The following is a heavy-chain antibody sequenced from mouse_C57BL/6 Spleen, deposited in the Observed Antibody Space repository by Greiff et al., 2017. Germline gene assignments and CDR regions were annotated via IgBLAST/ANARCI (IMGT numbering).Heavy chain of an antibody. J-gene: IGHJ2*01. D-gene: IGHD1-1*01. CDR3: ARERIYYYGSSYVSYFDY. V-gene: IGHV5-17*01. CDR1: GFTFSDYG. Sequence: DVMLVESGGGLVKPGGSLKLSCAASGFTFSDYGMHWVRQAPEKGLEWVAYISSGSSTIYYADTVKGRFTISRDNAKNTLFLQMTSLRSEDTAMYYCARERIYYYGSSYVSYFDYWGQGTTLTVSS. CDR2: ISSGSSTI.